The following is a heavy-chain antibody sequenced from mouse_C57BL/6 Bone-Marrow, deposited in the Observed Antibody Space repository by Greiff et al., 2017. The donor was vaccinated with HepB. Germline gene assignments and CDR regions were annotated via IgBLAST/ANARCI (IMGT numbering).Heavy chain of an antibody. V-gene: IGHV5-4*01. J-gene: IGHJ3*01. CDR2: ISDGGSYT. Sequence: EVHLVESGGGLVKPGGSLKLSCAASGFTFSSYAMSWVRQTPEKRLEWVATISDGGSYTYYPDNVKGRFTISRDNAKNNLYLQMSHLKSEDTAMYYCARGGNYPAWFAYWGQGTLVTVSA. D-gene: IGHD2-1*01. CDR3: ARGGNYPAWFAY. CDR1: GFTFSSYA.